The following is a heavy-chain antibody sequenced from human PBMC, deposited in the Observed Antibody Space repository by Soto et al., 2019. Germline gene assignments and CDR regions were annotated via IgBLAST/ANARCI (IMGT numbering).Heavy chain of an antibody. Sequence: VGSLRLSGAASGFTFSSYAMSWVRQAPGKGLEWVSAISGSGGSTYYADSVKGRFTISRDNSKNTLYLQMNSLRAEDTAVYYCAKDYYDSSGYYPSPYFDYWGQGTLVTVSS. CDR3: AKDYYDSSGYYPSPYFDY. J-gene: IGHJ4*02. D-gene: IGHD3-22*01. CDR1: GFTFSSYA. CDR2: ISGSGGST. V-gene: IGHV3-23*01.